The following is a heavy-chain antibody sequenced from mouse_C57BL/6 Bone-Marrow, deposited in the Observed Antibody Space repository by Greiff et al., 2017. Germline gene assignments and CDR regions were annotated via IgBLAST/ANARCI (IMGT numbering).Heavy chain of an antibody. CDR1: GFNFNDYY. V-gene: IGHV14-2*01. J-gene: IGHJ2*01. D-gene: IGHD1-1*01. CDR2: IDPEDGET. Sequence: EVQLQQSGAELVKPGASVTLSCPASGFNFNDYYIHWVKQRTEQGLEWIGSIDPEDGETKYAPKFQDKATITADTSSNTAYLQLSSLTSEDTAVYYCTRSLIYYGTNYWGQGTTLTVSS. CDR3: TRSLIYYGTNY.